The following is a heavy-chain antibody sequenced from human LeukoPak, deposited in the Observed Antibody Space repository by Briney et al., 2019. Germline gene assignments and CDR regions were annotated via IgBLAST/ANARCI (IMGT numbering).Heavy chain of an antibody. CDR1: GFTFISYG. V-gene: IGHV3-21*01. J-gene: IGHJ6*03. D-gene: IGHD4-23*01. Sequence: PGGSLRLSCAASGFTFISYGFHWVRQVPGKGLEWVSSISSSSSYIYYADSVKGRFTISRDNAKNSLYLQMNSLRAEDTAVYYCARDGGNALRGYYMDVWGKGTTVTVSS. CDR3: ARDGGNALRGYYMDV. CDR2: ISSSSSYI.